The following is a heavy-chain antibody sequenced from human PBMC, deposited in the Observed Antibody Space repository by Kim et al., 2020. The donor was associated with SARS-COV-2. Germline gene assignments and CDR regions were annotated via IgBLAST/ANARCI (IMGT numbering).Heavy chain of an antibody. CDR2: SGGT. Sequence: SGGTNYAQKFQGRCTMTRDTSISTAYMELSRLRSDDTAVYYCARHRQFDPWGQGTLLTVSS. CDR3: ARHRQFDP. V-gene: IGHV1-2*02. J-gene: IGHJ5*02.